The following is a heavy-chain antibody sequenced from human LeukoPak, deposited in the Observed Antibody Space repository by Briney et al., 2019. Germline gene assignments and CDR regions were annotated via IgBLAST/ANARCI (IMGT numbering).Heavy chain of an antibody. CDR3: ARGQDVLLWFGELSRTREYFDY. J-gene: IGHJ4*02. CDR2: MNPNSGNT. CDR1: GYTFTSYD. V-gene: IGHV1-8*01. Sequence: ASVKVSCKASGYTFTSYDINWVRQATGQGLEWMGWMNPNSGNTGYAQKFQGRVTMTRNTSISTAYMELSSLRSEDTAVYYCARGQDVLLWFGELSRTREYFDYWGLGTLVTVSS. D-gene: IGHD3-10*01.